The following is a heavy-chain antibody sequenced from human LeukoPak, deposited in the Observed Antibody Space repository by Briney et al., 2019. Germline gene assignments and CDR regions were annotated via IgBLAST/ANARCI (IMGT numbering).Heavy chain of an antibody. Sequence: SETLSLTCGVYGGSFSGNYWSWNRQPPGKGLEWIGEINHSGSTKYNPSLKSRVTISRDTSKNQFSLKVSSVTAADTAVYYCARDNEASGSGRKFDYWGQGTLVTVSS. V-gene: IGHV4-34*01. CDR2: INHSGST. CDR1: GGSFSGNY. J-gene: IGHJ4*02. D-gene: IGHD3-10*01. CDR3: ARDNEASGSGRKFDY.